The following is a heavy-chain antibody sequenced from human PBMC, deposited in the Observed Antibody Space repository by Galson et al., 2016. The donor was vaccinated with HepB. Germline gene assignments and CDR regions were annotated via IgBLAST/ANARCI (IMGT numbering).Heavy chain of an antibody. CDR3: SNSGYTYGYGLDY. J-gene: IGHJ4*02. V-gene: IGHV3-72*01. CDR2: TRNKANNYIR. Sequence: SLRLSCAASGLTFSDHYMDWVRQAPGKGLEWVGRTRNKANNYIREYAASVRGRFTISRDDSKNSLYLEVHSLRTEDTDVYYCSNSGYTYGYGLDYWGRGTLVTVSS. D-gene: IGHD5-18*01. CDR1: GLTFSDHY.